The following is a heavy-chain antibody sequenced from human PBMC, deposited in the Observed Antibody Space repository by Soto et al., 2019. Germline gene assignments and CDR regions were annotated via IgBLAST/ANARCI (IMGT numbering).Heavy chain of an antibody. V-gene: IGHV4-59*01. Sequence: QVQLQESGPGLVKPSETLSLTCSISGGSISDYQWNWIRQPPGKGLEWIGYIYYSGRTIYNPSLKSRLTISLDTSTRQFSLRLRSVTAADTAVYYCARMRGLGEISPYLDYWGQGALVTVSS. CDR3: ARMRGLGEISPYLDY. J-gene: IGHJ4*02. CDR1: GGSISDYQ. D-gene: IGHD3-16*01. CDR2: IYYSGRT.